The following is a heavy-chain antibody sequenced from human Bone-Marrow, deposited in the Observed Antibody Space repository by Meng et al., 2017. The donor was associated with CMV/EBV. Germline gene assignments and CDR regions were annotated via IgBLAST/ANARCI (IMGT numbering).Heavy chain of an antibody. CDR2: IRYDGSNK. D-gene: IGHD6-6*01. CDR1: GFTFSSYG. CDR3: AKGSSPLLRYYFDY. V-gene: IGHV3-30*02. Sequence: GESLKISCAASGFTFSSYGMHWVRQAPGKGLEWVAIIRYDGSNKYYADSVKGRFTISRDNSKNTLYLQMNSLRAEDTAVYYCAKGSSPLLRYYFDYWGQGTLVTVSS. J-gene: IGHJ4*02.